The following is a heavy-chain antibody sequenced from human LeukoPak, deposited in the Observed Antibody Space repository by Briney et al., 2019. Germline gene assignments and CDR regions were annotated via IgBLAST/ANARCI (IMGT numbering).Heavy chain of an antibody. CDR2: IYYGGST. Sequence: SETLSLTCAVSGGSISSYYWSWIRQPPGKGLEWIGYIYYGGSTNYNPSLKSRVTISVDTSKNQFSLHLNSVTPEDTAVYYCARRLTQYDCFDPWGQGILVTVSS. J-gene: IGHJ5*02. CDR1: GGSISSYY. D-gene: IGHD2-2*01. CDR3: ARRLTQYDCFDP. V-gene: IGHV4-59*12.